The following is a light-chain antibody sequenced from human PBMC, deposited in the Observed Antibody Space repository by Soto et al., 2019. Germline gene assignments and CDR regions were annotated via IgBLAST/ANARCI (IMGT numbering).Light chain of an antibody. V-gene: IGKV1-9*01. J-gene: IGKJ4*01. Sequence: DIQLTQSPSFLSASVGDRVTITCRASQGISSYLAWYQQKPGQAPKLLIYAASTLETGVPSRFSGSGSGTDFTLTISSLQPEDFATYYCQQLNSYPPTFGGGTKVEIK. CDR1: QGISSY. CDR2: AAS. CDR3: QQLNSYPPT.